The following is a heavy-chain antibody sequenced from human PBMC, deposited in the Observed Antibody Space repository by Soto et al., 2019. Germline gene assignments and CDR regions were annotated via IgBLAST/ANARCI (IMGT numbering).Heavy chain of an antibody. Sequence: EVQLVESGGGLVQPGGSLRLSCAASGFTFSSYWMSWVRQAPGKGLEWVANIKQDGSKKYYVDSVKGRFTISRDNAKNSLYLQMNSLRAEDTALYYCARSIAARLNWFDPWGQGTLVTVSS. J-gene: IGHJ5*02. CDR1: GFTFSSYW. CDR2: IKQDGSKK. V-gene: IGHV3-7*01. CDR3: ARSIAARLNWFDP. D-gene: IGHD6-6*01.